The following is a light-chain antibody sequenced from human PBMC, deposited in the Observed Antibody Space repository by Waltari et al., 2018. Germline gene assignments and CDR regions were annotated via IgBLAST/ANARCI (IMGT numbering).Light chain of an antibody. CDR1: QSIATR. Sequence: DIQMTQSPSSLSASVGDRVTITCRASQSIATRLNWYQQKPGKAPKVLIHDASTLQSGFPSRFSGSASGTDFTLTISSLQPEDSASYFCQQSSRLPYTFGQGTKLEMK. J-gene: IGKJ2*01. V-gene: IGKV1-39*01. CDR2: DAS. CDR3: QQSSRLPYT.